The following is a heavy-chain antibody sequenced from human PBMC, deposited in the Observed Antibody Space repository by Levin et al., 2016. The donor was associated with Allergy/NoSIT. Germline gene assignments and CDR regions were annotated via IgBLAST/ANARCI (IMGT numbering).Heavy chain of an antibody. J-gene: IGHJ6*02. CDR3: ARDALPSICPFMDV. Sequence: WIRQPSGKGLEWVAVIWYDGSNKYYADSVKGRFTISRDNSKNTLYLQMNSLRAEDTAVYYCARDALPSICPFMDVWGQGTTVTVSS. CDR2: IWYDGSNK. D-gene: IGHD2-2*01. V-gene: IGHV3-33*01.